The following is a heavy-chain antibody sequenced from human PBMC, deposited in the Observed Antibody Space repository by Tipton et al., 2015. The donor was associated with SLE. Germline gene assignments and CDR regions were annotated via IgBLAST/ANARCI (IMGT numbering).Heavy chain of an antibody. J-gene: IGHJ3*02. D-gene: IGHD6-19*01. CDR3: ARDRSGSGDAFDI. CDR1: GYTFTNYY. Sequence: QVQLVQSGAEVKKPGASVKVSCKASGYTFTNYYMNWVRQVPGQGLEWMGIIDPRGGSTRDAQKFQGRVTMTRDTSTSTVYMELSSLTSEDTAVYYCARDRSGSGDAFDIWGQGTMVTVSS. CDR2: IDPRGGST. V-gene: IGHV1-46*01.